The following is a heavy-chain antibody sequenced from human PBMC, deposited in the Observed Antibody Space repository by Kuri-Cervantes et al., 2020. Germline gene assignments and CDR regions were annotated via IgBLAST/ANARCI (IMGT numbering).Heavy chain of an antibody. J-gene: IGHJ4*02. Sequence: ESLKISCTVSGGSISSYYWSWIRQPPGKGLEWIGYIYYSGSTNYNPSLKSRVTISVDTSKNQFSLKLSSVTAADTAVYYCARSRGGYSSGWSIDNWGRGTPVTVSS. CDR2: IYYSGST. D-gene: IGHD6-19*01. V-gene: IGHV4-59*01. CDR1: GGSISSYY. CDR3: ARSRGGYSSGWSIDN.